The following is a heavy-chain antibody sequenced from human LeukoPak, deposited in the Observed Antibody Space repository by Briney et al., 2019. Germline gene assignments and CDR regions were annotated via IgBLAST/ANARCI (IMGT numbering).Heavy chain of an antibody. J-gene: IGHJ4*02. D-gene: IGHD1-26*01. Sequence: PGRSLRLPCAASGFTFSSYGMHWVRQAPGKGLEWVAVIWYDGSNKYYADSVKGRFTISRDNSKNTLYLQMNSLRAEDTAVYYCASGEAWLMGATEFDYWGQGTLVTVSS. V-gene: IGHV3-33*01. CDR1: GFTFSSYG. CDR2: IWYDGSNK. CDR3: ASGEAWLMGATEFDY.